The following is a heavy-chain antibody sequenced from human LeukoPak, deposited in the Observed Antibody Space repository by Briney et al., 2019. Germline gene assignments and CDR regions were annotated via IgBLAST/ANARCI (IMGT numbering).Heavy chain of an antibody. CDR2: IKQDGSQR. D-gene: IGHD3-10*02. V-gene: IGHV3-7*01. Sequence: GGSLRLSCTASGFTFSDYWMTWVRQAPGKGPEWVANIKQDGSQRYYVGSVRGRFTISRDNAKDSLSLQMNSLRVEDTAVYYCARETTMSTESWGQGTLVTVSS. CDR3: ARETTMSTES. CDR1: GFTFSDYW. J-gene: IGHJ4*02.